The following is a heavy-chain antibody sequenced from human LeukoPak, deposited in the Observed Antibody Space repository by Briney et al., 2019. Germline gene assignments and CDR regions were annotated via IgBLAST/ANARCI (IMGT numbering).Heavy chain of an antibody. CDR2: ISSSSSYI. D-gene: IGHD6-13*01. Sequence: GGSLRLSCAASGFTFSSYSMNWVRQAPGKGLEWVSSISSSSSYIYYADSVKGRFTISRDNAKNSLYLQMNSLRAEDTAVYYCARVAHYLIAAAGNGVDYWGQGTLVTVSS. CDR3: ARVAHYLIAAAGNGVDY. J-gene: IGHJ4*02. V-gene: IGHV3-21*01. CDR1: GFTFSSYS.